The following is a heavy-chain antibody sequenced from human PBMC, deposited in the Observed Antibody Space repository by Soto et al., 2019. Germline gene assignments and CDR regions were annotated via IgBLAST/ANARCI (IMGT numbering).Heavy chain of an antibody. CDR1: GFTFSSYA. CDR3: ARESVGRGCFDY. D-gene: IGHD3-10*01. CDR2: ISYDGSNK. V-gene: IGHV3-30-3*01. Sequence: GGSLRLSCAASGFTFSSYAMHWVRQAPGKGLEWVAVISYDGSNKYYADSVKGRFTISRDNSKNTLYLQMNSLRAEDTAVYYCARESVGRGCFDYWGQGTLVTVSS. J-gene: IGHJ4*02.